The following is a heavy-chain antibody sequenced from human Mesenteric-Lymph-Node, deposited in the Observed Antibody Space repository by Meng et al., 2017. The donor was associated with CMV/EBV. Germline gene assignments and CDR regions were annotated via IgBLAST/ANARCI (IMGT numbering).Heavy chain of an antibody. CDR2: IDADSADT. J-gene: IGHJ4*02. V-gene: IGHV1-3*01. CDR1: GYTLTSYA. D-gene: IGHD6-6*01. CDR3: ARHGSGAALEIDF. Sequence: ASGYTLTSYAIHWVRQAPGQGLEWMGWIDADSADTKYSQKFQDRVTITRDTSASTAYMELSNLRPEDTAVYYCARHGSGAALEIDFWGQGTLVTVSS.